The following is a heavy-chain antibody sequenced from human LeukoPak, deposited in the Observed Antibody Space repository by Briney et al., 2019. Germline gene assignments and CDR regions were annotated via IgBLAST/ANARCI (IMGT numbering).Heavy chain of an antibody. CDR1: GFTFSSYA. D-gene: IGHD1-1*01. Sequence: PGGSLRLSCAASGFTFSSYAMSWVRQAPGKGLEWVSAIRNSGVNTHYADSVKGRFTISRDNSKNTLYLEMNSLRAEDTAVYYCASGPFNYNHYYYHMDVWGKGTTVTVSS. J-gene: IGHJ6*03. CDR2: IRNSGVNT. CDR3: ASGPFNYNHYYYHMDV. V-gene: IGHV3-23*01.